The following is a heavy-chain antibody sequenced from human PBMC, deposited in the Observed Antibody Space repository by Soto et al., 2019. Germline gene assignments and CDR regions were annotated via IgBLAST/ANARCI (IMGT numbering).Heavy chain of an antibody. CDR2: INPSGGST. V-gene: IGHV1-46*03. CDR1: GYTFTSYY. D-gene: IGHD3-22*01. CDR3: ARDQFGYDSSGYPAGPYYGMDV. Sequence: ASVKVSCKASGYTFTSYYMHWVRQAPGQELEWMGIINPSGGSTSYAQKFQGRVTMTRDTSTSTVYMELSSLRSEDTAVYYCARDQFGYDSSGYPAGPYYGMDVWGQGTTVTVSS. J-gene: IGHJ6*02.